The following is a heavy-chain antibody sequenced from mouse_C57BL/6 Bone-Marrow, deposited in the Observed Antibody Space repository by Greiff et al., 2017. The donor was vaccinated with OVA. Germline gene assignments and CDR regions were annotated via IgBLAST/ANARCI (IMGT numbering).Heavy chain of an antibody. Sequence: PEKGLEWVAYISSGSSTIYYADTVKGRFTISRDNAKNTLFLQMTSLRSEDTAMYYCARRAIYYYGSSYFYYAMDYWGQGTSVTVSS. CDR3: ARRAIYYYGSSYFYYAMDY. V-gene: IGHV5-17*01. J-gene: IGHJ4*01. D-gene: IGHD1-1*01. CDR2: ISSGSSTI.